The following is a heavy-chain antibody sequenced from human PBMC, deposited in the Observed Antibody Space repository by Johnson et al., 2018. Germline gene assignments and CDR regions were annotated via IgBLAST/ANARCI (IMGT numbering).Heavy chain of an antibody. J-gene: IGHJ3*01. V-gene: IGHV3-11*04. D-gene: IGHD5-18*01. CDR3: AKVGAPMVISQSDTFDV. CDR1: GFTFSDYY. Sequence: QVQLVQSGGGLVKPGGSLRLSCAASGFTFSDYYMSWIRQAPGKGLEWVSYISSSGSTIYYADSVKGLFTIPRDNAKNSLYLQMNSLRTEDTAVYYCAKVGAPMVISQSDTFDVWGQGTMVTVSS. CDR2: ISSSGSTI.